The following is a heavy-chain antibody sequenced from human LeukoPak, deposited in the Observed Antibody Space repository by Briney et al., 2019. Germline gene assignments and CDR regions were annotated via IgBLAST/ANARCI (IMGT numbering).Heavy chain of an antibody. V-gene: IGHV3-30*02. D-gene: IGHD2-21*02. CDR2: MRYDGKNK. CDR1: GFTFSEYG. CDR3: AKERTRVTGGWT. Sequence: GGSLRLSCAASGFTFSEYGFHWVRQAPGKGLEWVTFMRYDGKNKYFADSVKGRFTISRDNSKNTVCLQMDSLRPEDTAMYYCAKERTRVTGGWTWGQGTLVTVSS. J-gene: IGHJ5*02.